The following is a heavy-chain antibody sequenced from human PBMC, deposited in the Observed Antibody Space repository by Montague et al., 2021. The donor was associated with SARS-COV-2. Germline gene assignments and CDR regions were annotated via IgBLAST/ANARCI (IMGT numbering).Heavy chain of an antibody. D-gene: IGHD3-10*01. J-gene: IGHJ4*02. Sequence: SLRLSCAASGFTFDDYGISWVRQAPGKGLEWVSGINWNGGSTGYADSVKGRFTISRDNAKNSLYLQMNSLRAEDTALYYCARDVEGFGELQVDYWGQGTLVTVSS. CDR3: ARDVEGFGELQVDY. V-gene: IGHV3-20*04. CDR2: INWNGGST. CDR1: GFTFDDYG.